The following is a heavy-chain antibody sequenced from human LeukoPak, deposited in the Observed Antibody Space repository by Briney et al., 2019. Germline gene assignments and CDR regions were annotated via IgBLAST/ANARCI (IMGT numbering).Heavy chain of an antibody. V-gene: IGHV1-69*06. CDR3: ATDLQSDFWTGYYWDS. Sequence: SVKVSCKASGGSLNDYGVSWVRQAPGQGLEWMGRIIPMFGTTIYAEKFQGRVTISADKSTNTAYVEVSRLNSDDTAIFYCATDLQSDFWTGYYWDSWGHGTLVTVSS. J-gene: IGHJ5*01. CDR1: GGSLNDYG. CDR2: IIPMFGTT. D-gene: IGHD3/OR15-3a*01.